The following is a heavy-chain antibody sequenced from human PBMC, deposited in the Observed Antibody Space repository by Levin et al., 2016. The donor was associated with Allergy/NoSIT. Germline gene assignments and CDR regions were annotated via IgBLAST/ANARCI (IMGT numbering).Heavy chain of an antibody. CDR3: ARGTMVRGVIWKLDV. J-gene: IGHJ6*02. D-gene: IGHD3-10*01. CDR2: INHSGST. V-gene: IGHV4-34*01. CDR1: GGSFSGYY. Sequence: SETLSLTCAVYGGSFSGYYWSWIRQPPGKGLEWIGEINHSGSTNYNPSLKSRVTISVDTSKNQFSLKLSSVTAADTAVYYCARGTMVRGVIWKLDVWGQGTTVTVSS.